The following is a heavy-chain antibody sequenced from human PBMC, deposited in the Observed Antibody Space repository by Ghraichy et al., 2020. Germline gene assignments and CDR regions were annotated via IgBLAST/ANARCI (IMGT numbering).Heavy chain of an antibody. Sequence: GGSLRLSCAASGFTFDDYAMHWVRQAPGKGLEWVSGISWNSGSIGYADSVKGRFTISRDNAKNSLYLQMNSLRAGDTALYYCAKGGGYSGSYYWYYFDYWGQGTLVTVSS. CDR2: ISWNSGSI. D-gene: IGHD1-26*01. CDR1: GFTFDDYA. J-gene: IGHJ4*02. V-gene: IGHV3-9*01. CDR3: AKGGGYSGSYYWYYFDY.